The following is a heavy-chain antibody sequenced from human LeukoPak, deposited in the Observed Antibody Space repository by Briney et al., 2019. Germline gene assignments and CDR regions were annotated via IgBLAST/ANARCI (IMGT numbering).Heavy chain of an antibody. J-gene: IGHJ4*02. CDR2: LYPDDSDT. D-gene: IGHD4-17*01. Sequence: GESLKISCKASGYSFSTYWIAWVRQMRAKDLELMGILYPDDSDTRYSPSFQGQVTISADRSINTAYLQWNSLKASDTAMYYCVRLKGGLVKLRECYFDYWGQGTLVTV. CDR1: GYSFSTYW. CDR3: VRLKGGLVKLRECYFDY. V-gene: IGHV5-51*01.